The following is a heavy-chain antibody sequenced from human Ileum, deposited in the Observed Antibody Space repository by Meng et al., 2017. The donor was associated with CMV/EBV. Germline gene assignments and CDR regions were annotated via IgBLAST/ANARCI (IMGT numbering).Heavy chain of an antibody. CDR3: ARGVTMVRGVPSGFDP. Sequence: GGTFSSYAISWVRQAPGQGLEWMGGIIPIFGTANYAQKFQGRVTITTDESTSTAYMELSSLRSEDTAVYYCARGVTMVRGVPSGFDPWGQGTLVTVS. V-gene: IGHV1-69*05. J-gene: IGHJ5*02. D-gene: IGHD3-10*01. CDR1: GGTFSSYA. CDR2: IIPIFGTA.